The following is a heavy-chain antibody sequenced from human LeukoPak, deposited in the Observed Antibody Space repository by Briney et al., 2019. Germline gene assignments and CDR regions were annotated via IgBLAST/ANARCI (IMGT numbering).Heavy chain of an antibody. V-gene: IGHV3-30-3*01. J-gene: IGHJ4*02. CDR2: ISYDGSNI. CDR1: GFTFSTYA. CDR3: ARDVPPHDY. Sequence: PRGSLRLSCAASGFTFSTYAMHWVRQAPGKGLEWVALISYDGSNIRYADSVKGRFTISRDNSKNTLYLQMNVLRGEDTAVYYCARDVPPHDYWGQGTLVTVSS.